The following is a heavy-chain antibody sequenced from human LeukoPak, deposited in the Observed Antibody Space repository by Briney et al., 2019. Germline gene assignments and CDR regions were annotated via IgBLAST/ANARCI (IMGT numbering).Heavy chain of an antibody. J-gene: IGHJ1*01. CDR3: ARAVWELPSPGAEYFQH. Sequence: PSETLSLTCTVSGGSISSGSYYWSWIRQPAGKGLEWIGRIYTSGSTNYNPSLKSRVTISVDTSKNQFSLKLGSVTAADTAVYYCARAVWELPSPGAEYFQHWGQGTLVTVSS. V-gene: IGHV4-61*02. CDR2: IYTSGST. CDR1: GGSISSGSYY. D-gene: IGHD1-26*01.